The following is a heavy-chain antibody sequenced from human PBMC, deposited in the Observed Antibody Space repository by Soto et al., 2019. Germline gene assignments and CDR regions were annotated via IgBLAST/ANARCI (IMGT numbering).Heavy chain of an antibody. Sequence: PSVKVSCKSSGYTFTRSGISWVRQAPGQGLEWMGWISTYNGDTNYAQTFQGRVTMTTDTSTSTVHMEVRSLRSDDTAVYYCAREGVAPYYYYGMDVWGQGTPVTVS. CDR1: GYTFTRSG. J-gene: IGHJ6*02. CDR2: ISTYNGDT. CDR3: AREGVAPYYYYGMDV. V-gene: IGHV1-18*01. D-gene: IGHD5-12*01.